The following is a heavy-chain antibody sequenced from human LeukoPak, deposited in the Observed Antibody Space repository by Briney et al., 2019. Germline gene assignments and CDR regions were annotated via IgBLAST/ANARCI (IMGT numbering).Heavy chain of an antibody. CDR1: GFTFSSYA. V-gene: IGHV3-30-3*01. J-gene: IGHJ4*02. CDR2: IPYDGSNK. CDR3: ARDQHDYSNPLTC. D-gene: IGHD4-11*01. Sequence: GGSLRLSCAASGFTFSSYAMHWVRQAPGKGLEWVAVIPYDGSNKYYADSVKGRFTISRDNSKNTLYLQMNSLRAEDTAVYYCARDQHDYSNPLTCWGQGTLVTVSS.